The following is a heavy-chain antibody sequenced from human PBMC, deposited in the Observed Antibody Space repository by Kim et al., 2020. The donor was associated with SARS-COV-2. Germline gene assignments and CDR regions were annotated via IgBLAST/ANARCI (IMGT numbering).Heavy chain of an antibody. CDR3: AKEFGTTGTNAFDY. V-gene: IGHV3-23*01. Sequence: STYYADAVKGRFTISRDNSKNTLYLQMKSLRAEDTAVYYCAKEFGTTGTNAFDYWGQGTLATVSS. J-gene: IGHJ4*02. CDR2: ST. D-gene: IGHD1-1*01.